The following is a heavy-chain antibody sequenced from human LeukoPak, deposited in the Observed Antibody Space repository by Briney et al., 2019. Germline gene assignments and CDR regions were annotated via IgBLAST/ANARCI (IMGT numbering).Heavy chain of an antibody. D-gene: IGHD6-19*01. V-gene: IGHV1-2*06. J-gene: IGHJ4*02. CDR3: ARSRIAVTKGGFFPNYYFDY. CDR2: INPNSGGT. Sequence: ASVKVSCKASGYTFAGYYMHWVRQAPGQGLEWMGRINPNSGGTNYAQKFQGRVTMTRDTSISTAYMELSRLRSDDTAVYYCARSRIAVTKGGFFPNYYFDYWGQGTLVTVSS. CDR1: GYTFAGYY.